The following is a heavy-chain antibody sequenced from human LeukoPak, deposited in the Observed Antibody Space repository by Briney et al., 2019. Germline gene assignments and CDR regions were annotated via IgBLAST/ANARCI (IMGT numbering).Heavy chain of an antibody. D-gene: IGHD5-24*01. CDR1: GFTFSSYA. Sequence: GASLRLSCAASGFTFSSYAMSWVRQAPGKGLEWVSAISGSGGSTYYADSVKGRFTISRDNSKNTLYLQMNSLRAEDTAVYYCARKETATTPGGYYWGQGTLVTVSS. CDR2: ISGSGGST. V-gene: IGHV3-23*01. CDR3: ARKETATTPGGYY. J-gene: IGHJ4*02.